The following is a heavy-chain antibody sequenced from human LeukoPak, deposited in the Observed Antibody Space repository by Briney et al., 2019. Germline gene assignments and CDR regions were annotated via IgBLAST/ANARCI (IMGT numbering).Heavy chain of an antibody. J-gene: IGHJ4*02. D-gene: IGHD4-17*01. CDR2: IKEDGTEK. CDR1: GFTFNSYW. Sequence: PGGSLRLSCVASGFTFNSYWMSWVRQAPGKGLEWVANIKEDGTEKYYVDSVRGRFTLSRDNAENSLYLQMSSLRAEDTAVYYCARDRSILSVTLDYWGQGTLVTVSS. V-gene: IGHV3-7*01. CDR3: ARDRSILSVTLDY.